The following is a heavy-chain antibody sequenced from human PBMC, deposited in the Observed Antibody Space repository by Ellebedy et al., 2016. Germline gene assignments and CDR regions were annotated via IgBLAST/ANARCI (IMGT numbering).Heavy chain of an antibody. CDR3: AKGGSLGYCSGGSCYSSSHY. V-gene: IGHV3-21*04. J-gene: IGHJ4*02. CDR1: GFTFSSYS. Sequence: GGSLRLSXAASGFTFSSYSMNWVRQAPGKGLEWVSSISSSSSYIYYADSVKGRFTISRDNSKNTLYLQMNSLRDEDTAVYYCAKGGSLGYCSGGSCYSSSHYWGQGTLVTVSS. CDR2: ISSSSSYI. D-gene: IGHD2-15*01.